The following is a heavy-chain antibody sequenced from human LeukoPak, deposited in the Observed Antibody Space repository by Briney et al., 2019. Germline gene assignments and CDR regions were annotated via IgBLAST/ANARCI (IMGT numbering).Heavy chain of an antibody. Sequence: GASVKVSCKTSGGIFSSYAISWVRQAPGQGLEWMGGIIPIFGTANYAQKFQGRVTIIADESTSTAYMELSSLRSEDTAVYYCARDPSTDGYFQHWGQGTTVTVSS. D-gene: IGHD4-17*01. J-gene: IGHJ1*01. CDR3: ARDPSTDGYFQH. CDR1: GGIFSSYA. CDR2: IIPIFGTA. V-gene: IGHV1-69*13.